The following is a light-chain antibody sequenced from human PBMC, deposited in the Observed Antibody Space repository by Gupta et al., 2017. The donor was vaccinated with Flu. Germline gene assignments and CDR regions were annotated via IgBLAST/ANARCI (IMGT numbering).Light chain of an antibody. CDR2: ESS. V-gene: IGKV1-5*03. CDR3: QQYSSYSEYG. CDR1: QRMNSW. Sequence: DRVTITVRARQRMNSWLDLYQQKPGKAPKLRIYESSKLERGVPSRFSGSGPGTQFTLTISCLQPDDFASYHCQQYSSYSEYGFGQGTKVDIK. J-gene: IGKJ2*03.